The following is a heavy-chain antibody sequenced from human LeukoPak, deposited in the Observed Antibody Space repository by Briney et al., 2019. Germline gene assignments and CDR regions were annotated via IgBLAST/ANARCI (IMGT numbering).Heavy chain of an antibody. CDR1: GGSFSGYY. Sequence: SENLSLTCAVYGGSFSGYYWSWVRQPPGKGLEWIGEINHSGSTNYNPSLKSRVTISVDTSKNQFSLKLSSVTAADTAVYYCPTSLIVYAKNPPALDIWCQGTMVTVSS. J-gene: IGHJ3*02. V-gene: IGHV4-34*01. D-gene: IGHD2-8*01. CDR2: INHSGST. CDR3: PTSLIVYAKNPPALDI.